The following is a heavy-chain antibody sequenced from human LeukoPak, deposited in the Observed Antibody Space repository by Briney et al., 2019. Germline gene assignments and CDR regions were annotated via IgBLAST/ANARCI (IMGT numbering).Heavy chain of an antibody. CDR2: ISSSSSTI. CDR1: GLTFSTYD. Sequence: HPGGSLRLSCAASGLTFSTYDMNWVRQAPGKGLEWVSYISSSSSTIYYADSVKGRFTVSRDNAKNSPYLQMNSLRAEDTAVYYCARLGIITAAGSNDYWGQGTLVTVSS. V-gene: IGHV3-48*04. J-gene: IGHJ4*02. CDR3: ARLGIITAAGSNDY. D-gene: IGHD6-13*01.